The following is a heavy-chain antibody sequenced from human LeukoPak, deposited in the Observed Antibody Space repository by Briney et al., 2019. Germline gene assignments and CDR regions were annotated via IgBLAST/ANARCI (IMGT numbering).Heavy chain of an antibody. V-gene: IGHV4-38-2*02. Sequence: SETLSLTCAVSGYSISSGYYWGWIRQPPGKGPEWIGGIYHSGSTYYSPSLKSRVTISVDTSKNQFSLKLSSVTAADTAVYYCARDKAGPADYWGQGTLVTVSS. CDR1: GYSISSGYY. D-gene: IGHD6-19*01. CDR2: IYHSGST. CDR3: ARDKAGPADY. J-gene: IGHJ4*02.